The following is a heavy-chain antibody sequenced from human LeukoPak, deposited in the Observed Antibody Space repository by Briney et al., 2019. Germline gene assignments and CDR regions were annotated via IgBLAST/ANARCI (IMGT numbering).Heavy chain of an antibody. D-gene: IGHD1-1*01. Sequence: ASVKVSCKASGYAFTSYDINWVRQATGQGLEWMGWMNPNSGNTGYAQKFQGSVTMTRNTSISTAYMELSSLRSEDTAVYYCARSPPTNGMDVWGQGTTVTVSS. J-gene: IGHJ6*02. V-gene: IGHV1-8*01. CDR2: MNPNSGNT. CDR1: GYAFTSYD. CDR3: ARSPPTNGMDV.